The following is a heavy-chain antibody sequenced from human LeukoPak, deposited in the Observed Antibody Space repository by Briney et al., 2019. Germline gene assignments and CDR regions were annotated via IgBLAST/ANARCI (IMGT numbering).Heavy chain of an antibody. CDR3: AREGLNNWFDP. CDR2: ISSSGSTI. J-gene: IGHJ5*02. CDR1: GFTFSSYE. Sequence: PGRSLRLSCAASGFTFSSYEMNWVRQAPGMGLEWVSYISSSGSTIYYADSVKGRFTISRDNAKNSLYLQMNSLRAEDAAVYYCAREGLNNWFDPWGQGTLVTVSS. D-gene: IGHD2-8*01. V-gene: IGHV3-48*03.